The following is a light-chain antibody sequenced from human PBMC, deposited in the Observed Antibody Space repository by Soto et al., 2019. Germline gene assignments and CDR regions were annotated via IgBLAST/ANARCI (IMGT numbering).Light chain of an antibody. CDR3: QQRGNWPPIT. CDR1: QSVASY. Sequence: EIVLTQSPATLSLSPGERATLSCRASQSVASYLAWYQQRPGQAPRLLIYDASNRATGIPARFSGSGSGTDFTLTISSLEPEDFAVYYCQQRGNWPPITFGQGTRL. J-gene: IGKJ5*01. CDR2: DAS. V-gene: IGKV3-11*01.